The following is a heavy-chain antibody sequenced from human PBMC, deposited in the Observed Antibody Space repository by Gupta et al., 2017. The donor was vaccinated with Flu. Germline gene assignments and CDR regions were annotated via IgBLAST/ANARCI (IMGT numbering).Heavy chain of an antibody. D-gene: IGHD3-3*01. J-gene: IGHJ4*02. CDR2: ISRSSDST. V-gene: IGHV3-48*04. CDR3: ARYDFWSGYSVDY. CDR1: GFIFNNYH. Sequence: ASGFIFNNYHMIWVRQAPGKGLEWIAYISRSSDSTAYADSVKGRFTISRDNARNSLYLQMKSLRVEDSAVYYCARYDFWSGYSVDYWGQGTPVTVSS.